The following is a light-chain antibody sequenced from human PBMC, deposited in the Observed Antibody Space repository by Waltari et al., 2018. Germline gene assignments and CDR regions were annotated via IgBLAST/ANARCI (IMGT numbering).Light chain of an antibody. CDR1: QTVLYSANNKNY. CDR2: WAS. J-gene: IGKJ1*01. CDR3: QQHYTTPWT. V-gene: IGKV4-1*01. Sequence: DIVITQSPDSLAVSLGERATINCKSSQTVLYSANNKNYLTWYQHKPGQPPKLLISWASIRESGVPDRVTGSGSGTDFTLTISSLQAEDVAVYYCQQHYTTPWTFGQGTKVEIK.